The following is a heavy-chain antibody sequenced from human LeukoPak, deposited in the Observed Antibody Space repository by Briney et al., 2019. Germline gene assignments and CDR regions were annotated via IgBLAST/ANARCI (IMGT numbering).Heavy chain of an antibody. Sequence: SETLSLTCAVYGGSFSGYYWSWIRQPPGKGLEWIGEINHSGSTNYNPSLKSRVTISVDTSKNQFSLKLTSATAADTAVYYCARDAGKSLVAVAGSGWYDPWGQGTLVTVSS. V-gene: IGHV4-34*09. CDR1: GGSFSGYY. D-gene: IGHD6-19*01. CDR3: ARDAGKSLVAVAGSGWYDP. CDR2: INHSGST. J-gene: IGHJ5*02.